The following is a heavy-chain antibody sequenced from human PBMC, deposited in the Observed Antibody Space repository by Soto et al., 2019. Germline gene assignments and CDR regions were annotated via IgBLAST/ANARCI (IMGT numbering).Heavy chain of an antibody. V-gene: IGHV3-66*01. CDR1: GFTVSSNY. D-gene: IGHD3-22*01. CDR2: IYSGGST. Sequence: GGSLRLSCAASGFTVSSNYRSWVRQAPGTGLEWVSVIYSGGSTYYADSVKGRFTISRDNSKNTLYLQMNSLKTEDTAVYYCNTGIVVVIPSGMDVWGQGTTVTVSS. CDR3: NTGIVVVIPSGMDV. J-gene: IGHJ6*02.